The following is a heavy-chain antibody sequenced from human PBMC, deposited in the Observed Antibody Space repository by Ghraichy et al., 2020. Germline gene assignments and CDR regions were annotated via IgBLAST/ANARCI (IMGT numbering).Heavy chain of an antibody. Sequence: GVSLRLSCAASGFSFRNYWMHWVRQAPGKGPVWVSHIKGDGTEINYGDSVKGRFTISRDNVKNTLYLQMNDLKAEDTAIYYCARDMPREDYWGQGTLVTV. CDR1: GFSFRNYW. J-gene: IGHJ4*02. CDR3: ARDMPREDY. CDR2: IKGDGTEI. D-gene: IGHD1-26*01. V-gene: IGHV3-74*01.